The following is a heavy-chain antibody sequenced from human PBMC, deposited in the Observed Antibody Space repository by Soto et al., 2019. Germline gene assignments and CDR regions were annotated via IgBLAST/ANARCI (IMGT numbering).Heavy chain of an antibody. CDR1: GGTYSIYP. D-gene: IGHD2-2*01. Sequence: KVSWTTSGGTYSIYPITWVRQAPGQGLEWVGGIIPIFGTANYAQKFQGRVTITADESTSTADMELSSLRSEDTAVYFCARPSAGDWGQGTLVTISS. V-gene: IGHV1-69*01. J-gene: IGHJ4*02. CDR2: IIPIFGTA. CDR3: ARPSAGD.